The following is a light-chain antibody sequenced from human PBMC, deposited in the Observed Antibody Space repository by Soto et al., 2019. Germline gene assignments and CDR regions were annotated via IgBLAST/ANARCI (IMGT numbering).Light chain of an antibody. CDR2: EVT. J-gene: IGLJ1*01. CDR1: SSDIGGSKY. Sequence: QSALTQPASLSGSPGQSITISCAGSSSDIGGSKYVSWYQQHPGKAPKLIIYEVTYRPSGVSARFSGSKSGNTASLTVSGLQAEVEADYYCSSYTSSGTLYVLGTGTKVTVL. V-gene: IGLV2-14*01. CDR3: SSYTSSGTLYV.